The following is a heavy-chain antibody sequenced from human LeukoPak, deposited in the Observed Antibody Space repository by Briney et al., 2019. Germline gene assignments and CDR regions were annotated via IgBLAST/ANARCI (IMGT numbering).Heavy chain of an antibody. J-gene: IGHJ3*02. CDR1: GGSISSSSYY. CDR2: IYYSGST. V-gene: IGHV4-39*07. CDR3: ARPIAARTPFDAFHI. D-gene: IGHD6-6*01. Sequence: SETLSLTCTVSGGSISSSSYYWGWIRQPPGKGLEWIGSIYYSGSTYYNPSLKSRVTISVDTSKNQFSLKLSSVIAADTAVYYCARPIAARTPFDAFHIWGQGTMVTVSS.